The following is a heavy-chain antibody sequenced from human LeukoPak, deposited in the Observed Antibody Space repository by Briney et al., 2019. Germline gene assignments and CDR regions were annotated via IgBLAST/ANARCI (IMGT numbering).Heavy chain of an antibody. Sequence: GRSLRLSCAASGFTFSSYGMHWVRQAPGKGLEWVAVIWYDGSNKYYADSVKGRFTISRDNSKNTLYLQMNSLRAEDTAVYYCAKDFGSYFDYWGQGTLVTVSS. D-gene: IGHD1-26*01. CDR1: GFTFSSYG. CDR2: IWYDGSNK. V-gene: IGHV3-33*06. CDR3: AKDFGSYFDY. J-gene: IGHJ4*02.